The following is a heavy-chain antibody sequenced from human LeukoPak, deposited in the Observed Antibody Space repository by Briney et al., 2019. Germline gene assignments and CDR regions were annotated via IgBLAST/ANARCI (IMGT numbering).Heavy chain of an antibody. V-gene: IGHV3-23*01. CDR3: AKSLKCNFES. CDR2: ISNNGGYT. J-gene: IGHJ4*02. CDR1: GFTFSSSA. Sequence: GGYLRLSCAASGFTFSSSAMSWVSEAPGKGLEWVSAISNNGGYTYYADSVRGRFTISRDNSKSTLYLQMNSLRAEDTAMYFCAKSLKCNFESWGRGTLLTLST. D-gene: IGHD3-3*02.